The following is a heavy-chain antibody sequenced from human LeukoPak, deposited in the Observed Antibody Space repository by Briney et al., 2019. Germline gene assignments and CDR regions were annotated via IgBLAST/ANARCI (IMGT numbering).Heavy chain of an antibody. J-gene: IGHJ5*02. CDR3: ARSHSSSWYSWFDP. Sequence: SETLSLTCTVSGGSISSSSYYWSWIRQPAGKGLEWIGSIYYSGSTYYNPSLKSRVTISVDTSKNQFSLRLSSVTAADTAVYYCARSHSSSWYSWFDPWGQGTLVTVSS. D-gene: IGHD6-13*01. CDR2: IYYSGST. CDR1: GGSISSSSYY. V-gene: IGHV4-39*07.